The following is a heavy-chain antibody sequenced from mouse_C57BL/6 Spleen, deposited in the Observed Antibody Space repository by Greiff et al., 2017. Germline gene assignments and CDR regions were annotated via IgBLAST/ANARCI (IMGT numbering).Heavy chain of an antibody. V-gene: IGHV1-18*01. Sequence: VQLQQSGPELVKPGASVKIPCKASGYTFTDYNMDWVKQSHGKSLEWIGDINPNNGGTIYNQKFKGKATLTVDKSSSTAYMELRSLTSEDTAVYYCARGDYGSSWSYWYFDVWGTGTTVTVSS. CDR2: INPNNGGT. D-gene: IGHD1-1*01. J-gene: IGHJ1*03. CDR3: ARGDYGSSWSYWYFDV. CDR1: GYTFTDYN.